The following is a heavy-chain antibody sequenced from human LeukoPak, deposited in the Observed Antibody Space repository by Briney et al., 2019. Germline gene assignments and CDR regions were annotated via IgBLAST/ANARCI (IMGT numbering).Heavy chain of an antibody. Sequence: SETLSLTCAVYGGSFSGYYWSWIRQPPGKGLEWIGEIIHSGSTNYNPSLKSRVTISVDTSKNQFSLKLSSVTAADTAVYYCARESITMIGDWGQGTLVTVSS. CDR2: IIHSGST. V-gene: IGHV4-34*12. D-gene: IGHD3-22*01. CDR3: ARESITMIGD. J-gene: IGHJ4*02. CDR1: GGSFSGYY.